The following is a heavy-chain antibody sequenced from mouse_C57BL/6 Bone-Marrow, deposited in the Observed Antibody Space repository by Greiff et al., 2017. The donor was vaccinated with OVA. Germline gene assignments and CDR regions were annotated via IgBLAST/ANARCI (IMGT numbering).Heavy chain of an antibody. J-gene: IGHJ2*01. CDR1: GYTFTSYW. V-gene: IGHV1-55*01. CDR2: IYPGRGST. D-gene: IGHD6-1*01. CDR3: ARRHRDY. Sequence: VQLQQPGAELVKPGASVKMSCKASGYTFTSYWLTWVKQRPGQGLEWIGDIYPGRGSTNSNEKFTSKATLTVDTTSSTAYIQLSSLTSEDSAVYYCARRHRDYWGQGTTLTVSS.